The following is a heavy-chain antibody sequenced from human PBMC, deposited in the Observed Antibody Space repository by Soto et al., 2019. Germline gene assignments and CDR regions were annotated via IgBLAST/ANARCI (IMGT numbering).Heavy chain of an antibody. V-gene: IGHV4-30-2*01. CDR1: GGSISSGGYS. Sequence: PSETLSLTCAVSGGSISSGGYSWSWIRQPPGKGLEWIGYIYHSGSTYYNPSLKSRFTISKDNTNLDLQLNSLRVEDTAVYYCVRDPATVTSYFDYWGLGTLVTVSS. D-gene: IGHD4-17*01. CDR3: VRDPATVTSYFDY. CDR2: IYHSGST. J-gene: IGHJ4*02.